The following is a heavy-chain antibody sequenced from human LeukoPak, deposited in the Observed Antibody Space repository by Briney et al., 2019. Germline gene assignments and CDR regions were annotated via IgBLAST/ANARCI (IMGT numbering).Heavy chain of an antibody. D-gene: IGHD2-2*01. CDR3: ARGYCSSTSCRDFDY. CDR2: ISGTSNYI. V-gene: IGHV3-21*01. Sequence: GGSLRLSCTASGFTLSPYSMNWVRQAPGKGLEWVSSISGTSNYIYYADSVKGRFTISRDNAKNSLYLQMNSLRAEDTAVYYCARGYCSSTSCRDFDYWGQGTLVTVSS. J-gene: IGHJ4*02. CDR1: GFTLSPYS.